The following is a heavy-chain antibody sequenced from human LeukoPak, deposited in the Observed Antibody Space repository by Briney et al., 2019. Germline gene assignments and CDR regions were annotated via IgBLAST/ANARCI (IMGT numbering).Heavy chain of an antibody. CDR1: GGTFSNYA. J-gene: IGHJ4*02. CDR3: ARGHVNSYYYDSSGYYSPVYFDY. CDR2: IIPIFDTA. V-gene: IGHV1-69*13. D-gene: IGHD3-22*01. Sequence: GASVKDSCKASGGTFSNYAISWVRQAPGQGLEWMGGIIPIFDTADYAQKFQGRVTITADESTSTAYMELSSLRSGDTAVYYCARGHVNSYYYDSSGYYSPVYFDYWGQGTLVTVSS.